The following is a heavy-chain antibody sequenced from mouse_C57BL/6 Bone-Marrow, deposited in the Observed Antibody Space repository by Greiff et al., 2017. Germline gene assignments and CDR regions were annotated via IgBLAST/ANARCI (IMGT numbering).Heavy chain of an antibody. J-gene: IGHJ1*03. Sequence: VQLQQSGTVLARPGASVKMSCKTSGYTFTSYWMHWVKQRPGQGLGWIGAIYPGNSDTSYNQKFKGKAKLTAVTSASTAYMELSSLTNEDSAVYYCTRDYYGSSPWYFDVWGTGTTVTVSS. CDR1: GYTFTSYW. D-gene: IGHD1-1*01. CDR2: IYPGNSDT. CDR3: TRDYYGSSPWYFDV. V-gene: IGHV1-5*01.